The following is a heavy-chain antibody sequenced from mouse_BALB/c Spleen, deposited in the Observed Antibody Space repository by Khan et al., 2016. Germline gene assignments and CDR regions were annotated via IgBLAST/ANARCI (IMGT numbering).Heavy chain of an antibody. J-gene: IGHJ3*01. CDR1: GFNIKDTY. Sequence: VQLKQSGAELVKPGASVKLSCTASGFNIKDTYMHWVKQRPEQGLEWIGRIDPANGNTKYDPKFQGKATITADTSSNTAYRQLSSLTSEDTAVYYCARSPYDHDVGFAYWGQGTLVTLSA. V-gene: IGHV14-3*02. D-gene: IGHD2-4*01. CDR3: ARSPYDHDVGFAY. CDR2: IDPANGNT.